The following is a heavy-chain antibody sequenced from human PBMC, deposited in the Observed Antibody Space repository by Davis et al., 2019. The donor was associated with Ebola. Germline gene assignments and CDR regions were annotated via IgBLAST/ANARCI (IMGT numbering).Heavy chain of an antibody. J-gene: IGHJ4*02. D-gene: IGHD3-9*01. CDR1: GFNFLAYS. V-gene: IGHV3-48*02. Sequence: ESLKLSCPTSGFNFLAYSMNWVRQAPGRGLEWISYVSSDSKTIYYADSVKGRFTISRDSATKSLYLQMDSLRDEDTALYYCARGWRYFDSWGQGILVTVSS. CDR3: ARGWRYFDS. CDR2: VSSDSKTI.